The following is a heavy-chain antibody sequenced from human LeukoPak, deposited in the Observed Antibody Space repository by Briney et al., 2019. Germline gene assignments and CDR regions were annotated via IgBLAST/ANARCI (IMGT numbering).Heavy chain of an antibody. CDR2: ISAYNGNT. Sequence: ASVKVSCKASGYTFTSYGISWVRQAPGQGLEWMGWISAYNGNTNYAQKLQGRVTMTTDTSTSTAYTELRSLRSDDTAVYYCARDHGRGPAHFDYWGQGTLVTVSS. V-gene: IGHV1-18*01. CDR1: GYTFTSYG. CDR3: ARDHGRGPAHFDY. D-gene: IGHD1-1*01. J-gene: IGHJ4*02.